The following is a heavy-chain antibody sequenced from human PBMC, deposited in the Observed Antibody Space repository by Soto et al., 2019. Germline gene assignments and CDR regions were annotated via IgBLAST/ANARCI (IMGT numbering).Heavy chain of an antibody. CDR3: ARRGSGSYYDY. CDR1: GFTFSSYA. V-gene: IGHV3-23*01. Sequence: EVQLLESGGGLVQPGGSLRLSCAASGFTFSSYAMRWVRQAPGKGLEWVSAISGSGGSTYYADSVKGRFTISRDNSKNWLYLQMNSLRAEDTAVYYCARRGSGSYYDYWGQGTLVTVSS. J-gene: IGHJ4*02. CDR2: ISGSGGST. D-gene: IGHD1-26*01.